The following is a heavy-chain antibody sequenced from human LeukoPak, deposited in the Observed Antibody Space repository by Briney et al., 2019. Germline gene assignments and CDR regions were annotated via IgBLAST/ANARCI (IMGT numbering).Heavy chain of an antibody. J-gene: IGHJ4*02. CDR2: IYYSGST. CDR3: ARHVVVVPDAPLDY. Sequence: PSETLSLTCTVFGGSISSSSYYWGWIRQPPGKGLEWNGSIYYSGSTYYNPSLKSRVTISVDTSKNQFSLKLSSVTAADTAVYFCARHVVVVPDAPLDYCGQGTLVTVSS. V-gene: IGHV4-39*01. CDR1: GGSISSSSYY. D-gene: IGHD2-2*01.